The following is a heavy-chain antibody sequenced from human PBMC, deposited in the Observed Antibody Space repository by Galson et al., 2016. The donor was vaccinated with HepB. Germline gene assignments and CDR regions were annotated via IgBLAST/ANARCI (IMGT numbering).Heavy chain of an antibody. CDR2: IYYSGST. CDR3: ARGKGDDYRNFAY. V-gene: IGHV4-31*03. CDR1: GGSISSGGSY. J-gene: IGHJ4*02. D-gene: IGHD5-24*01. Sequence: TLSLTCTVSGGSISSGGSYWSWIRQLPGKGLEWIGYIYYSGSTYYNPSLKSRVTISADTSGNQFSLRLSSVTAVDTAVYYCARGKGDDYRNFAYWGQGTLVTVSS.